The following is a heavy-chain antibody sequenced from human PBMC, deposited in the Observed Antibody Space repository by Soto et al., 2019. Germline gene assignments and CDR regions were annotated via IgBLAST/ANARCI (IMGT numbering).Heavy chain of an antibody. D-gene: IGHD1-1*01. CDR1: GFTFSNFA. Sequence: QLLESGGGFVRPGGSLRLSCVASGFTFSNFAMAWVRQAPGEGLEWVSAISGSGDDTFYVDSMKGRFTISRDNSKDTLYLQINSLRAEDTAVYYCANPIPKTGTTFGFWGQGTLVTVSS. J-gene: IGHJ4*02. V-gene: IGHV3-23*01. CDR3: ANPIPKTGTTFGF. CDR2: ISGSGDDT.